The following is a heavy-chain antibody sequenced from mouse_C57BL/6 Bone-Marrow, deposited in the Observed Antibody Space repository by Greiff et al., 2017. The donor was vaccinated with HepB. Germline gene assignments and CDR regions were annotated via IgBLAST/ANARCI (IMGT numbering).Heavy chain of an antibody. CDR2: IYPSSGNT. CDR1: GYTFTSYG. CDR3: GRWGIHFDY. Sequence: VQLQQPGAELARPGASVKLSCKASGYTFTSYGISWVKQRPGQGLEWIGEIYPSSGNTYYNEKFKGKATLTADKSSSTAYMELGSLTSEDSAVYYCGRWGIHFDYWGQGTTVTVSS. V-gene: IGHV1-81*01. J-gene: IGHJ2*01.